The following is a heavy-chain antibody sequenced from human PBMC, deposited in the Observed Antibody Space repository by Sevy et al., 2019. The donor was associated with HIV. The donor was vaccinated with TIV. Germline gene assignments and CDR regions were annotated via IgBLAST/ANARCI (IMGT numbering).Heavy chain of an antibody. D-gene: IGHD2-2*01. J-gene: IGHJ4*02. Sequence: GGSLRLSCAASGFTFTSYGMHWVRQAPGKGLEWVAVISYDGSNKYYADSVKGRFTISRDNSKNTLYLQMNSLRADDTAVYYCAKDRIVVVPAAIHGPHFDYWGQGTLVTVSS. V-gene: IGHV3-30*18. CDR3: AKDRIVVVPAAIHGPHFDY. CDR1: GFTFTSYG. CDR2: ISYDGSNK.